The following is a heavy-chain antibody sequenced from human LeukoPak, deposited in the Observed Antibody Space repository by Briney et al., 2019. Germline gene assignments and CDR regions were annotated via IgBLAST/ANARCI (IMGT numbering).Heavy chain of an antibody. V-gene: IGHV3-66*01. CDR1: GFTVSSNY. CDR3: ARSGFGVLYYYGMDV. CDR2: IYGADST. J-gene: IGHJ6*02. D-gene: IGHD3-10*01. Sequence: GGSLRLSCAASGFTVSSNYMRWVRQAPGKGLEWVSIIYGADSTYYADSVKGRFTISRDNSKNTLYLQMNSLRAEDTAVYYCARSGFGVLYYYGMDVWGQGTTVTVSS.